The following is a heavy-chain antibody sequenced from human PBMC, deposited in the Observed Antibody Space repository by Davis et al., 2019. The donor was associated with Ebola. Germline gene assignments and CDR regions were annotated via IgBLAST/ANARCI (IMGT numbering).Heavy chain of an antibody. CDR2: IYYSGGT. D-gene: IGHD4-23*01. V-gene: IGHV4-39*01. Sequence: MPSETLSLTCHVSGGSITSSPYYWGWVRQPPGKGLEWLGCIYYSGGTHYNPSLKSRVTMSVDTSKNQFSLKLSSVTAADTAVYYCARLTVGPWGQGALVTVSS. CDR3: ARLTVGP. J-gene: IGHJ5*02. CDR1: GGSITSSPYY.